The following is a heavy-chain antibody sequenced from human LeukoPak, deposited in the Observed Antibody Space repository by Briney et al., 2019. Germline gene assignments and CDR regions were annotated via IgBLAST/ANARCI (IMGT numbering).Heavy chain of an antibody. CDR2: IKSKTDGGTT. CDR3: TTDPRNYYDSSGYYRNDAFDI. V-gene: IGHV3-15*07. D-gene: IGHD3-22*01. J-gene: IGHJ3*02. Sequence: GGSLRLSCAASGFTFSNAWMNWVRQAPGKGLEWVGRIKSKTDGGTTDYAAPVKGRFTISRDDSKNTLYLQMNSLKTEDTAVYYCTTDPRNYYDSSGYYRNDAFDIWGQGTMVTVSS. CDR1: GFTFSNAW.